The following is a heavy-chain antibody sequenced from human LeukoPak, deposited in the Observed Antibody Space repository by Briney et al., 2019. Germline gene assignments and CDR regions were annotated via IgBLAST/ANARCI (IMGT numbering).Heavy chain of an antibody. D-gene: IGHD3-22*01. CDR2: ISAYNGNT. Sequence: ASVKVSCKASGYTFTSYGISWVRQAPGQGLDWMGWISAYNGNTNYAQKLQGRVTMTTDTSTSTAYMELRSLRSDDTAVYYCARSGMVYYYDSSGYYAGDYWGQGTLVTVSS. CDR1: GYTFTSYG. J-gene: IGHJ4*02. V-gene: IGHV1-18*01. CDR3: ARSGMVYYYDSSGYYAGDY.